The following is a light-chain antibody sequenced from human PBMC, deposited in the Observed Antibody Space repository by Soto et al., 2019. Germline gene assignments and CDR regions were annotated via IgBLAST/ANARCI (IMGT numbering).Light chain of an antibody. CDR1: QSVRSRF. V-gene: IGKV3-20*01. CDR3: QHYADSPHT. J-gene: IGKJ2*01. Sequence: EIVLTQSPGTLSLSLGERATLSCRASQSVRSRFLAWYQQRPGQAPSLLIFAASSRATDIPDRFSGSGSGTDFTLTIGRLEPEDFAVYYCQHYADSPHTFGQGTKLEIK. CDR2: AAS.